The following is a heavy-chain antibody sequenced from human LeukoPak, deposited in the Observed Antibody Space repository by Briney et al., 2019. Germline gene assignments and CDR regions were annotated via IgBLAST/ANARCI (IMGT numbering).Heavy chain of an antibody. D-gene: IGHD3-3*01. V-gene: IGHV3-48*01. Sequence: GGSLRLSCAASGFTFSSYSMNWVRQAPGKGLEWVSYISSSSSTIYYADSVKGRFTISRDNAKNSLYLQMNSLRAEDTAVYYCARWYDFWSGYYTDYFDYWGQGTLVTVSS. CDR2: ISSSSSTI. J-gene: IGHJ4*02. CDR3: ARWYDFWSGYYTDYFDY. CDR1: GFTFSSYS.